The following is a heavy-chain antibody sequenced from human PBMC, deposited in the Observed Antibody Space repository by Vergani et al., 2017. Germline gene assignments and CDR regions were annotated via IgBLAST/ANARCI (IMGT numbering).Heavy chain of an antibody. CDR1: SFSVSSHY. V-gene: IGHV3-66*02. J-gene: IGHJ3*02. D-gene: IGHD4-17*01. Sequence: LVESGGGFVQPGGSLRLSCAASSFSVSSHYMTWVRQAPGKGLEWVSTINIGGRTSYADSVKGRLTLTRDDSKNTLHLQMNSLRTEDTAVYYCARGMTTETTDLDGFDIWGQGTMVSVSS. CDR3: ARGMTTETTDLDGFDI. CDR2: INIGGRT.